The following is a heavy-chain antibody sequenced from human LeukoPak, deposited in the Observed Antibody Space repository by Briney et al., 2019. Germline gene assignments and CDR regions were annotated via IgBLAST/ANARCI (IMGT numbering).Heavy chain of an antibody. J-gene: IGHJ4*02. CDR1: GFTFSSYG. CDR3: ARVWYYGSGSYDY. D-gene: IGHD3-10*01. CDR2: IRHDGSNK. Sequence: GGSLRLTCAASGFTFSSYGMHWVRQAPGKGLEWVAFIRHDGSNKYYADSVKGRFTISRDNSKNTLYLQMNSLRAEDTAVYYCARVWYYGSGSYDYWGQGTLVTVSS. V-gene: IGHV3-30*02.